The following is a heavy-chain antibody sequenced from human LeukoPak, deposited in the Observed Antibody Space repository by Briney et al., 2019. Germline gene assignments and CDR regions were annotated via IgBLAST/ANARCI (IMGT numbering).Heavy chain of an antibody. CDR2: IKQDGSEK. V-gene: IGHV3-7*01. CDR1: GFTFSSYW. D-gene: IGHD2-8*01. J-gene: IGHJ3*02. Sequence: PGGSLRLSCAASGFTFSSYWMSWVRQAPGKGLEWVANIKQDGSEKYYVDSVKGRFTISRDNAKNSLYLQMNSLRAEDTAVYYCARDPHPVWDAFDIWGQGTMVTVSS. CDR3: ARDPHPVWDAFDI.